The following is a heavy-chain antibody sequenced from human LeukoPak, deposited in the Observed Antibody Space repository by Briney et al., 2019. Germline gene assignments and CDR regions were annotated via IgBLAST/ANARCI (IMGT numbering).Heavy chain of an antibody. J-gene: IGHJ5*02. Sequence: GGSLRLSCAASGFTVSRSYMIWARQAPGKGLEWVSVIYSGGTTYYADSAKGRFTISRDNSKNTLYLQMNSLRAEDTAVYYCARGRGYSQSNWVDPWGQGTMVAVSA. CDR3: ARGRGYSQSNWVDP. CDR2: IYSGGTT. D-gene: IGHD5-18*01. V-gene: IGHV3-53*01. CDR1: GFTVSRSY.